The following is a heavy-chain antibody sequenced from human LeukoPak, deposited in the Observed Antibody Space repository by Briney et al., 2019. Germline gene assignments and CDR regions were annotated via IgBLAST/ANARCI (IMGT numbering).Heavy chain of an antibody. V-gene: IGHV1-24*01. J-gene: IGHJ4*02. CDR2: FDPEDGET. Sequence: ASVKVSCKVSGYTLTELSMHWVRQAPGKGLEWMGGFDPEDGETIHAQKFQGRVTMTEDTSTDTAYMELSSLRSEDTAVYYCATDLRDDSSGYYSPDFDYWGQGTLVTVSS. D-gene: IGHD3-22*01. CDR1: GYTLTELS. CDR3: ATDLRDDSSGYYSPDFDY.